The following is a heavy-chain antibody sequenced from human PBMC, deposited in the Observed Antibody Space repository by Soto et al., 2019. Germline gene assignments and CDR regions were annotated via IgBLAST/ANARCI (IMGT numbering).Heavy chain of an antibody. Sequence: PSHTLSLTCAISGDSVSSDSGVWIWIRQSPSRGLEWLGRTYYRSKWYNDYAVSVKSRITXXXDXXXNXFXXXLDSVIPENTAVYYWAGIASFRGMDVWGQGTTGTVSS. J-gene: IGHJ6*02. D-gene: IGHD2-21*01. CDR2: TYYRSKWYN. CDR1: GDSVSSDSGV. V-gene: IGHV6-1*01. CDR3: AGIASFRGMDV.